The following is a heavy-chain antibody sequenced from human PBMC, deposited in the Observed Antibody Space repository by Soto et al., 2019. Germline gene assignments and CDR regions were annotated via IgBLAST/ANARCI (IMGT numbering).Heavy chain of an antibody. V-gene: IGHV1-69*13. CDR1: GGTFSSYA. Sequence: SVKVSCKASGGTFSSYAISWVRQAPGQGLEWMGGIIPIFGTANYAQKFQGRVTITADESTSTAYMELSSLRSEDTAVYYCARDSPYDSSGYHWYFDLWGRGTLVTVSS. D-gene: IGHD3-22*01. J-gene: IGHJ2*01. CDR3: ARDSPYDSSGYHWYFDL. CDR2: IIPIFGTA.